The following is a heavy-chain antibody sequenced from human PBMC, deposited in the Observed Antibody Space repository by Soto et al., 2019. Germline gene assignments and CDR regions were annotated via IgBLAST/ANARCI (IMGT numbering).Heavy chain of an antibody. CDR2: ISYDGSNK. V-gene: IGHV3-30*18. D-gene: IGHD1-20*01. J-gene: IGHJ5*02. CDR1: GFTFSSYG. CDR3: AKGNNWNDFP. Sequence: QVQLVESGGGVVQPGRSLRLSCAASGFTFSSYGMHWVRQAPGKGLEWVAVISYDGSNKYYADSVKGRFTISRDNSKNKLYLQMNSLRAEDTAVYYCAKGNNWNDFPWGQGTLVTVSS.